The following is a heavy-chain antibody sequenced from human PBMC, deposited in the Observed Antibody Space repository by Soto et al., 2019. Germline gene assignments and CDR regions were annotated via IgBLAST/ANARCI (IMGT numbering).Heavy chain of an antibody. CDR2: IGGSGDDT. V-gene: IGHV3-23*01. Sequence: PGGSLRLSCAASGFTFSNCAMGWVRQAPGKGLEWVSGIGGSGDDTDYADSVKGRFTISRDNSKNTVYLQMNSLRAEDTALYYCAKYFGVPDPIDHWGQGTLVTVSS. J-gene: IGHJ4*02. CDR3: AKYFGVPDPIDH. CDR1: GFTFSNCA. D-gene: IGHD3-3*01.